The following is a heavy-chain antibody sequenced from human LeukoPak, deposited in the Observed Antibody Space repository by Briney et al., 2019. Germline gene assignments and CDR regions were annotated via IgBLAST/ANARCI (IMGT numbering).Heavy chain of an antibody. D-gene: IGHD4-17*01. V-gene: IGHV3-43*02. CDR1: GFTFDDYA. J-gene: IGHJ4*02. CDR2: ISGDGGST. CDR3: AKDMGVYGDYDFDY. Sequence: GGSLRLSCAASGFTFDDYAMHWVRQAPGEGLEWVSLISGDGGSTYYADSAKGRFTISRDNSKNSLYLQMNSLRTEDTALYYCAKDMGVYGDYDFDYWGQGTLVTVSS.